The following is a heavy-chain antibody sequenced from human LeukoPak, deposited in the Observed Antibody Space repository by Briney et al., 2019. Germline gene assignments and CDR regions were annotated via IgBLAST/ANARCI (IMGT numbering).Heavy chain of an antibody. J-gene: IGHJ4*02. CDR2: INHSGST. V-gene: IGHV4-34*01. CDR3: GRDSPPDY. CDR1: GGSFSGYY. Sequence: PSETLSLTCAVYGGSFSGYYWSWIRQPPGKGLEWIGEINHSGSTNYNPSLKSRVTISVDTSKNQFSLKLSSVTAEDTAVYYCGRDSPPDYWGQGTLVTVSS.